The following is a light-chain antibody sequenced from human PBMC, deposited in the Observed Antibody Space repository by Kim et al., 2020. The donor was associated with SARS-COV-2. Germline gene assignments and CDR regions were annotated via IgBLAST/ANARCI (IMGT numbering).Light chain of an antibody. Sequence: AQGKTARSTCGGNNIGSKSVHWYQKKPGQAPVLVIYYDSERPSGIPERFSGSNAGNTATLTISRVEAGDEADYYCQVWDSSSDHWVFGGGTQRTVL. V-gene: IGLV3-21*04. CDR2: YDS. J-gene: IGLJ3*02. CDR1: NIGSKS. CDR3: QVWDSSSDHWV.